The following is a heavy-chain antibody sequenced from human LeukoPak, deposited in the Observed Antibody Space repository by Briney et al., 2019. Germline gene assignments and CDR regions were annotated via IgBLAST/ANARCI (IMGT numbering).Heavy chain of an antibody. J-gene: IGHJ4*02. CDR1: GYSISSGYY. Sequence: AETLSLTCAVSGYSISSGYYWGWIRQPPGKGLEWIGSIYHSGSTYYNPSLKSRVTISVDTSKNQFSLKLSSVTAADTAVYYCARRYSYGYYFDYWGQGTLVTVSS. CDR2: IYHSGST. CDR3: ARRYSYGYYFDY. D-gene: IGHD5-18*01. V-gene: IGHV4-38-2*01.